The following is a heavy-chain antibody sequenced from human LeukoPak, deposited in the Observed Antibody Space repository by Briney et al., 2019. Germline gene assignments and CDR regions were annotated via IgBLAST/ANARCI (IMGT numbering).Heavy chain of an antibody. D-gene: IGHD6-19*01. CDR2: ISSSSSYI. Sequence: GGSLRLSCAASGFSFSSYSMNWVRQAPGKGPEWVSSISSSSSYIYYADSVKGRFTISRDNAKNSLYLQMNSLRAEDTAVYYFARDHGRDAVDVRVDYWGQGTLVTISS. CDR1: GFSFSSYS. CDR3: ARDHGRDAVDVRVDY. V-gene: IGHV3-21*01. J-gene: IGHJ4*02.